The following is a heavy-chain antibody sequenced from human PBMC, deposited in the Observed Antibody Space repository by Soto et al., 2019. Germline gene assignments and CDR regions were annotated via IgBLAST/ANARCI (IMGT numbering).Heavy chain of an antibody. Sequence: SVKVSCKASGGTFSSYAISWLRQAPGQGLEWMGGIIPIFGTANYAQKFQGRVTITADESTSTAYMELSSLRSEDTAVYYCARDRTVTTYYYYYGMDVWGQGTTVTVSS. CDR3: ARDRTVTTYYYYYGMDV. D-gene: IGHD4-17*01. CDR1: GGTFSSYA. CDR2: IIPIFGTA. J-gene: IGHJ6*02. V-gene: IGHV1-69*13.